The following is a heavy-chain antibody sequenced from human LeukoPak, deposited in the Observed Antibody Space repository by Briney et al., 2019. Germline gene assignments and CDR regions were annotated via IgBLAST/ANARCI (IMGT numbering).Heavy chain of an antibody. Sequence: TSETLSLTCTVSGGSISSYYWSWIRQPPGKGLEWIGYIYYSGSTNYNPSLKSRVTISVDTSKNQFSLKLSSVTAADTAVYYCARGWYSSGQPGFDPWGQGTLVTVSS. V-gene: IGHV4-59*01. CDR2: IYYSGST. D-gene: IGHD6-19*01. J-gene: IGHJ5*02. CDR3: ARGWYSSGQPGFDP. CDR1: GGSISSYY.